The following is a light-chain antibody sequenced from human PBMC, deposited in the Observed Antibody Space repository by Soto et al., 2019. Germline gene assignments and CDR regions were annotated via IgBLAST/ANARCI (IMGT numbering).Light chain of an antibody. Sequence: DIQMTQSPSTLSASVGDRVTITCRASESISGWLAWYQQKPGKAPKLVIFKASPLESGVPSRFSGSGSGTECTLSISSLQPDDFAIYYCQQYNSYPRTFGQGTKVEIK. CDR2: KAS. V-gene: IGKV1-5*03. J-gene: IGKJ1*01. CDR1: ESISGW. CDR3: QQYNSYPRT.